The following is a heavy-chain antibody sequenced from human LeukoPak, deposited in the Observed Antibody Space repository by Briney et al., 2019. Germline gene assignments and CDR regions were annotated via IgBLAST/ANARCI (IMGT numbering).Heavy chain of an antibody. CDR3: ARSHDYTNYVAP. D-gene: IGHD4-11*01. Sequence: ASVKVSCKASGYTFAAFHIHWVRQAPGQGLEWMGWINPNGGGTIYAPKFQGRVTMTRDTSITTAYMELNSLRSDDTAVYYCARSHDYTNYVAPWGPGTLVTVSS. CDR1: GYTFAAFH. CDR2: INPNGGGT. V-gene: IGHV1-2*02. J-gene: IGHJ5*02.